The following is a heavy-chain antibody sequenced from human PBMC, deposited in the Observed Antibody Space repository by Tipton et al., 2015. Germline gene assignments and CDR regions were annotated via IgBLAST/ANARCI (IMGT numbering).Heavy chain of an antibody. Sequence: VQLAQSGGEVKKPGEALKISCKGSGYTFGHYWIAWVRQMPGKGLEWMGLIYPGDSDTKYSPSFQGRVRISADKSISTAYLQWTRLRASDTDIYYCARLDTGSDYGTDFWGEGTQVTVSS. V-gene: IGHV5-51*01. CDR3: ARLDTGSDYGTDF. CDR1: GYTFGHYW. CDR2: IYPGDSDT. J-gene: IGHJ4*02. D-gene: IGHD5-12*01.